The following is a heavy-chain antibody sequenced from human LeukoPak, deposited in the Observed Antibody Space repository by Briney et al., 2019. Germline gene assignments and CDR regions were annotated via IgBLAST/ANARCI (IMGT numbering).Heavy chain of an antibody. CDR2: MNPNSGNT. V-gene: IGHV1-8*01. D-gene: IGHD5-24*01. CDR3: ARVNDGYNYVSDY. Sequence: ASVKVSCKASGYTFTSYDINWVRQVTGQGLEWMGWMNPNSGNTGYAQKFQGRVTMTRNTSISTAYMELSSLRSEDTAVYYCARVNDGYNYVSDYWGQGTLVTVSS. CDR1: GYTFTSYD. J-gene: IGHJ4*02.